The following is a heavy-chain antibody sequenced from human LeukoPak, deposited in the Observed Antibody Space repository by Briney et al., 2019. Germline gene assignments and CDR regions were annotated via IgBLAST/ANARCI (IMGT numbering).Heavy chain of an antibody. CDR3: ARVIAAAGTPYNWFDP. D-gene: IGHD6-13*01. CDR2: IFHSGST. V-gene: IGHV4-30-2*01. J-gene: IGHJ5*02. Sequence: SETLSLTCTVSGGSISGDDYYWSWIRQPPGKGLEWIGYIFHSGSTYYNPSLKSRVTISVDTSKNQFSLKLSSVTAADTAVYYCARVIAAAGTPYNWFDPWGQGTLVTVSS. CDR1: GGSISGDDYY.